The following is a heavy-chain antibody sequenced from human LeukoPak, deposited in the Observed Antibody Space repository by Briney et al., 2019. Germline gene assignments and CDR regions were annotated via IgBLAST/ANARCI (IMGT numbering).Heavy chain of an antibody. CDR2: ISYDGSNK. CDR1: GFTFSSYG. Sequence: GGSLRLSCAASGFTFSSYGMHWVRQAPGKGLEWVAVISYDGSNKYYADSVKGRFTISRDNSKNTLYLQMNSLRAKDTAVYYCAKAESSSGWYHYYYGMDVWGQGTTVTVSS. J-gene: IGHJ6*02. CDR3: AKAESSSGWYHYYYGMDV. D-gene: IGHD6-19*01. V-gene: IGHV3-30*18.